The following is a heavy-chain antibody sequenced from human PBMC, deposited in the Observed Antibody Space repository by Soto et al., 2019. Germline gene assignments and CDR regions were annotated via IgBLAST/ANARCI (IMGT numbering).Heavy chain of an antibody. CDR1: GDIFDNYA. CDR3: ARDRKNRIPAVAGHTILVKLRGDRPFDP. V-gene: IGHV1-69*06. CDR2: ISPVIGTT. Sequence: GASVKVSCKASGDIFDNYAISWVRQAPGQGLEWLGGISPVIGTTHYAQRFQGRLTITADRPTMTTYMELSGLKSEDTAVYYCARDRKNRIPAVAGHTILVKLRGDRPFDPWGQGTLVTVSS. J-gene: IGHJ5*02. D-gene: IGHD6-19*01.